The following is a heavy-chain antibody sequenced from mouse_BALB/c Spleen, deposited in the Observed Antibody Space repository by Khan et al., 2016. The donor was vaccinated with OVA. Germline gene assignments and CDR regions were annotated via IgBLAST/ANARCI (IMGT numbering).Heavy chain of an antibody. CDR1: GFNIKDYY. V-gene: IGHV14-1*02. CDR2: IDPDNGNS. CDR3: ARRGYGNYWFAY. Sequence: VQLQQSGAELVRPGALVKLSCKASGFNIKDYYMHWVIQRPEQGLEWIGWIDPDNGNSMYDPKFKGKASITADTSSNTVYLQLSSLTSDDTADYYCARRGYGNYWFAYWGQGTLVTVAA. J-gene: IGHJ3*01. D-gene: IGHD2-1*01.